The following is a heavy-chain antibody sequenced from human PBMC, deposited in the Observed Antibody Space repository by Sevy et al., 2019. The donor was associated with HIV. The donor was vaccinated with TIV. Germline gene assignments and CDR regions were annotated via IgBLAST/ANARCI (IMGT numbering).Heavy chain of an antibody. CDR3: ARDLRDGGDSSDRYVRDY. D-gene: IGHD6-19*01. J-gene: IGHJ4*02. V-gene: IGHV1-3*01. CDR2: INAGNGNT. CDR1: GYTFTSYA. Sequence: ASVKVSCKASGYTFTSYAMHWVRQAPGQRLEWMGWINAGNGNTKYSQKFQGRVTITRDTSASTAYMELSSLRSEDTAVYYCARDLRDGGDSSDRYVRDYWGQGTLVTVS.